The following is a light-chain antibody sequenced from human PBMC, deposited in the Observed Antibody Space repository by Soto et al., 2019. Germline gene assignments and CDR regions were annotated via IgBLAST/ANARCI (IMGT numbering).Light chain of an antibody. CDR2: GAS. Sequence: IVLTQSPGTLSLFPGERATLSCRASQSLITRYLAWYQQKPGQAPRLLIYGASSRATGIPDRFSGSGYGTDFTLTISRLEPEDFAVYSCQQYGTSPTFGQGTRLEIK. CDR3: QQYGTSPT. V-gene: IGKV3-20*01. CDR1: QSLITRY. J-gene: IGKJ5*01.